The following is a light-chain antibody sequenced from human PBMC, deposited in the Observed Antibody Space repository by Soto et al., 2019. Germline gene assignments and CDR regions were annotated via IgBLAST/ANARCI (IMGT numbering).Light chain of an antibody. J-gene: IGKJ5*01. CDR3: LHRMNWPLT. CDR2: DAS. V-gene: IGKV3-11*01. CDR1: ETVSSY. Sequence: DIVLTQSPVTLSLSPGDRATLSCRASETVSSYLLWYQQKPGQDPRLLIYDASERATGIPARFSGSGSETDFTLTISSLEPEDFLVYYCLHRMNWPLTFGQGTRLEIK.